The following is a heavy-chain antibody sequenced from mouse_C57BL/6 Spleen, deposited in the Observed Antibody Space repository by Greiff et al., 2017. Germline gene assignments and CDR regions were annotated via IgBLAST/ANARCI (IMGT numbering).Heavy chain of an antibody. D-gene: IGHD2-10*01. CDR1: GFSLTSHG. CDR2: IWGDGST. CDR3: AKGLLSFAY. V-gene: IGHV2-3*01. J-gene: IGHJ3*01. Sequence: VQLQQSGPGLVAPSQSLSITCTVTGFSLTSHGVSWVRQPPGKGLEWLGVIWGDGSTNYHSALISRLSISKDNAKSQVFLKLNSLQTYDTATYYCAKGLLSFAYWGQGTLVTVSA.